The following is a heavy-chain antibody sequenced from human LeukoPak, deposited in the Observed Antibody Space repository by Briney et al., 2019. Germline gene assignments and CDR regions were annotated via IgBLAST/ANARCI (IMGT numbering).Heavy chain of an antibody. CDR2: IASDGSST. Sequence: GGSLRLSCAASGFTFSSYWMNWVRQAPGKGLVWVSRIASDGSSTSYADSVKGRFTISRDNAKNTLYLQMNSLRAEDTAVYYCARGAPTTYYDFWSGYYSLMDYWGQGTLVTVSS. V-gene: IGHV3-74*01. D-gene: IGHD3-3*01. CDR3: ARGAPTTYYDFWSGYYSLMDY. J-gene: IGHJ4*02. CDR1: GFTFSSYW.